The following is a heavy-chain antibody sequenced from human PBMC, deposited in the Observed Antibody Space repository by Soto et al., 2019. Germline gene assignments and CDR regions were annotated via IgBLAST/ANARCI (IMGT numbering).Heavy chain of an antibody. V-gene: IGHV3-23*01. CDR2: ISGSGGRS. J-gene: IGHJ4*02. CDR3: AKAYFVWSSEQPYHFDS. Sequence: EVQLLDSGGGLVQPGGSLRLSCAASGFTFSNYAMTWVRQGPGKGLEWVSGISGSGGRSYYADSVKGRFTISRDNSKSTLYLQINSLRAENTAVYYCAKAYFVWSSEQPYHFDSWGQGTLITVSS. CDR1: GFTFSNYA. D-gene: IGHD3-16*01.